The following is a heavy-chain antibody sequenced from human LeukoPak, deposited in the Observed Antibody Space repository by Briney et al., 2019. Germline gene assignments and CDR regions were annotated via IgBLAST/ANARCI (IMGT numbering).Heavy chain of an antibody. Sequence: PGGSLRLSCAASGFTFSSYSMNWVRQAPGKGLEWVSSISSSSSYIYYADSVKGRFTISRDNAKNSLYLQMNSLRAEDTAVYYCARFNTVTTGTKKIDYWGQGTLVTVSS. J-gene: IGHJ4*02. CDR3: ARFNTVTTGTKKIDY. CDR1: GFTFSSYS. V-gene: IGHV3-21*01. CDR2: ISSSSSYI. D-gene: IGHD4-17*01.